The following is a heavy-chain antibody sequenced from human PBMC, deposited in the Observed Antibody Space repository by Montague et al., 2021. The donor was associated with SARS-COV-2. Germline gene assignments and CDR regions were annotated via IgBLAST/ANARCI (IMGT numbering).Heavy chain of an antibody. D-gene: IGHD3-3*01. V-gene: IGHV3-15*01. CDR3: TTDNTVFGVVISTCYYYGMDV. CDR2: IKSKTDGGTT. J-gene: IGHJ6*02. CDR1: GFTFSNAW. Sequence: SLRLSCAASGFTFSNAWMSWVRQAPGKGLEWVGRIKSKTDGGTTDYAAPVKGRFTISRDDSKNTLYLQMNSLKTADTAMYYCTTDNTVFGVVISTCYYYGMDVWGQGTTVTVS.